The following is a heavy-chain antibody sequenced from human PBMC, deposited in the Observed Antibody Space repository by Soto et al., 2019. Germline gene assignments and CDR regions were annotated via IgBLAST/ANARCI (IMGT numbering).Heavy chain of an antibody. V-gene: IGHV1-18*04. J-gene: IGHJ6*02. D-gene: IGHD2-2*01. CDR2: ISAYNGNT. CDR3: ARSGYCSSTSCYGQSMYYYYGMDV. Sequence: QVQLVQSGAEVKKPGASVKVSCKASGYTFTSYGISWVRQAPGQGLEWMGWISAYNGNTNYAQKLQGRVTMTTGTSTSTAYMELRSLRSDDTAVYYCARSGYCSSTSCYGQSMYYYYGMDVWGQGTTVTVSS. CDR1: GYTFTSYG.